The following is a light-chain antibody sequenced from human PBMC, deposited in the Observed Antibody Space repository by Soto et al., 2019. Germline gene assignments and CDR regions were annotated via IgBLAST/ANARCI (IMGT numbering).Light chain of an antibody. V-gene: IGKV1-5*03. Sequence: DIQMNQSPSTRSASVGDRVTITCRASQSIGNWLAWSQHKPGKAPKLLIYNSSNLESGVPSRFSGSGSGTDFTHTINSLQPVDFATSYCQQYGNYSPYTFGQGTKLEIK. CDR1: QSIGNW. CDR3: QQYGNYSPYT. CDR2: NSS. J-gene: IGKJ2*01.